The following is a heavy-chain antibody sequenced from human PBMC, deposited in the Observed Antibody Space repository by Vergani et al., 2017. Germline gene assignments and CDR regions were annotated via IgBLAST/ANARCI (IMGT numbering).Heavy chain of an antibody. D-gene: IGHD2-15*01. CDR1: GGSFSGYY. Sequence: QLQLQESGAGLLKPSETLSLTCAVYGGSFSGYYWSWIRQPPGKGLEWIGEINHSGSTNYNPSLKSRVTISVDTSKNQFSLKLSSVTAADTAVYYCARGLGYCSGGSCYFHGAYYFDYWGQGTLVTVSS. J-gene: IGHJ4*02. CDR2: INHSGST. V-gene: IGHV4-34*01. CDR3: ARGLGYCSGGSCYFHGAYYFDY.